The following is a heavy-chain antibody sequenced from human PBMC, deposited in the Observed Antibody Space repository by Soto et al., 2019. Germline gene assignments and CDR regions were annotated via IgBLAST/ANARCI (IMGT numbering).Heavy chain of an antibody. CDR1: GDSVSSNSAA. V-gene: IGHV6-1*01. D-gene: IGHD6-6*01. J-gene: IGHJ6*02. Sequence: SQTLSLTCAISGDSVSSNSAAWNWIRQSPSRGLEWLGRTYYRSKWYNDYAVSVKSRITINPDTSKNQFSLQLNSVTPEDTGVYYCARYDYTTSSYYYGLDVWGQGTTVTVSS. CDR2: TYYRSKWYN. CDR3: ARYDYTTSSYYYGLDV.